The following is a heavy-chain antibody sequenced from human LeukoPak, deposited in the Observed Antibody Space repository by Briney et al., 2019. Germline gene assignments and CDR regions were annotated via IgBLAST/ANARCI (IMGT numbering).Heavy chain of an antibody. D-gene: IGHD4/OR15-4a*01. V-gene: IGHV3-23*01. J-gene: IGHJ4*02. CDR3: AKFSPYGGPSY. Sequence: GGSLRLSCAASGFTFSSYAMSWVRQAPGKGLEWVSTISRSSDNTYYADSVKGRFTISRDNSKSTLYLQMNSLRAEDTAVYYCAKFSPYGGPSYWGQGTLVTVSS. CDR1: GFTFSSYA. CDR2: ISRSSDNT.